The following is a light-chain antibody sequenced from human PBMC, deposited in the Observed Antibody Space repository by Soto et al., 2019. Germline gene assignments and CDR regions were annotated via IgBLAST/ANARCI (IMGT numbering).Light chain of an antibody. CDR3: MQSILAPRT. CDR1: QSLLHSNGNIY. V-gene: IGKV2-28*01. J-gene: IGKJ1*01. Sequence: DIVLTQSPLSLPVTPGEPASISCRSSQSLLHSNGNIYLDWYLQKSGQSPQLLIYLGSIRASGVPERFSGSGSGTDFTLKITRVEAEDVGVYYCMQSILAPRTFGLGTTVDIK. CDR2: LGS.